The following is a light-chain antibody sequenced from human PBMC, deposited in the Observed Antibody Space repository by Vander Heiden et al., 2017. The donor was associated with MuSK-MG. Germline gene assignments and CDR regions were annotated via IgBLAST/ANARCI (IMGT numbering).Light chain of an antibody. Sequence: DSQMTQSPSSLSASVGDRVTLTCQASQDISNSLNWYQQKPGKAPNLLIYDVSNSDARVLSRFRGSGSVADFTFTIIILQPEDIATYYIQQDDSLPLTFGQGTRLEIK. CDR2: DVS. CDR1: QDISNS. J-gene: IGKJ5*01. V-gene: IGKV1-33*01. CDR3: QQDDSLPLT.